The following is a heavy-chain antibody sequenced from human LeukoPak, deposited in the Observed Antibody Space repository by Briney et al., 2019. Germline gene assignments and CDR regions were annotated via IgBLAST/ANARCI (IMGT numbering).Heavy chain of an antibody. CDR1: EFTFSNFS. J-gene: IGHJ2*01. CDR2: ISSSSSAI. CDR3: AREAPWYFDL. Sequence: PGGSLRLSCVAPEFTFSNFSMNWVRQAPGKGLEWISYISSSSSAISDADSVKGRFTISRDNAKNSLYLQMNNLRAEDTAVYYCAREAPWYFDLWGRGTLVTVSS. V-gene: IGHV3-48*04.